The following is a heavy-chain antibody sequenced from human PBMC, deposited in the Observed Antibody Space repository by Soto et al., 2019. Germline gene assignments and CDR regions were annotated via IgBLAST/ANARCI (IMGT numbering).Heavy chain of an antibody. CDR3: ARRHIAARLRFDI. CDR1: GYSFTSYW. V-gene: IGHV5-51*01. D-gene: IGHD6-6*01. CDR2: IYPGDSDT. J-gene: IGHJ3*02. Sequence: GESLKISCKGSGYSFTSYWIGWVRQMPGKGLEWMGIIYPGDSDTRYSPSFQGQVTISADKSISTAYLQWSSLKASDTAMYYSARRHIAARLRFDIWGQGTMVTVSS.